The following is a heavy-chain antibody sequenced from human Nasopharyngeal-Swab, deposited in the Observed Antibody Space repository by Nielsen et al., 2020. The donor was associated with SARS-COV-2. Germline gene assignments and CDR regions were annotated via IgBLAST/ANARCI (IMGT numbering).Heavy chain of an antibody. CDR2: IYYSGST. V-gene: IGHV4-59*12. D-gene: IGHD2-15*01. CDR1: GGSISSYY. CDR3: ARDSTKFRMYGTGAAHAFDI. Sequence: SETLSLTCTVSGGSISSYYRSWIRQPPGKGLEWIGYIYYSGSTNYNPSLKSRVTISVDTSKNQFSLKLSSVTAADTAVYYCARDSTKFRMYGTGAAHAFDIWGQGTMVTVSS. J-gene: IGHJ3*02.